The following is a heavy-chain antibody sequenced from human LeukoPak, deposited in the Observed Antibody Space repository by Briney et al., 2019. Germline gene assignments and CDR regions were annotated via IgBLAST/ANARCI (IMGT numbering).Heavy chain of an antibody. J-gene: IGHJ3*02. D-gene: IGHD3-22*01. CDR1: AFSLNAHN. Sequence: QTGGSLRLSCAASAFSLNAHNMNWVRQVPGKGLEWVSGISGSGSSTYSADSVKGRFTISRDNSNNTLYLQMNSLRAEDTALYYCAKAKITLIVVANPNSGALDIWGQGTMVTVSS. CDR2: ISGSGSST. V-gene: IGHV3-23*01. CDR3: AKAKITLIVVANPNSGALDI.